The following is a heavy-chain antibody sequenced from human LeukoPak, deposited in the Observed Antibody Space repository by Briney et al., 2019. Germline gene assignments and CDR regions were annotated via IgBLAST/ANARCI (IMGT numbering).Heavy chain of an antibody. V-gene: IGHV1-18*04. CDR1: GYPFTSYG. D-gene: IGHD1-1*01. Sequence: ASVKVSCKASGYPFTSYGISWVRQAPGQGLEWMGWISAYNGNTNYAQKLQGRVTMTTDTSTSTAYMELRSLRSDDTAVYCCARDGSDNWNDGDWYFDLWGRGTLVTVSS. CDR3: ARDGSDNWNDGDWYFDL. J-gene: IGHJ2*01. CDR2: ISAYNGNT.